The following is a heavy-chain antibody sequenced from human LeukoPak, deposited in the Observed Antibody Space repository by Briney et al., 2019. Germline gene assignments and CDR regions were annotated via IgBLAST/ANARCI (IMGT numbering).Heavy chain of an antibody. CDR2: ISYDGRNI. CDR1: GFTFNNYG. CDR3: AKGPLRGTAAAIDY. V-gene: IGHV3-30*18. Sequence: TGWSLRLSCAASGFTFNNYGMHWVRQAPGKGLEWVAVISYDGRNIHYPDSVKGRFTISRDISTDTLWLQMDSLRTEDTAVYYCAKGPLRGTAAAIDYWGQGTLVTVSS. D-gene: IGHD2-2*01. J-gene: IGHJ4*02.